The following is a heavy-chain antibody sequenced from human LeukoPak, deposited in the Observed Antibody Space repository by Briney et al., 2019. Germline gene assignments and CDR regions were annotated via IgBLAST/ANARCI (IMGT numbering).Heavy chain of an antibody. J-gene: IGHJ6*02. Sequence: SVKVSCKASGGTFSSYAISWVRQAPGQGLEWMGGIIPIFGTANYAQKFQGRVTITADESTSTAYMEMGSLRSEDTAVYYCARAKVVCSSTSCGYYYGMDVWGQGTTVTVSS. D-gene: IGHD2-2*01. CDR3: ARAKVVCSSTSCGYYYGMDV. V-gene: IGHV1-69*13. CDR2: IIPIFGTA. CDR1: GGTFSSYA.